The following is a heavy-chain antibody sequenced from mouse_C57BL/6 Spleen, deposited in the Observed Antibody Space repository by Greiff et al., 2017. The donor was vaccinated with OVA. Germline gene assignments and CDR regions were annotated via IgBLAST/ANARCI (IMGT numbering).Heavy chain of an antibody. CDR1: GYTFTSYW. CDR3: ARVDYDGGAWFAY. V-gene: IGHV1-64*01. Sequence: VQLQQPGAELVKPGASVKLSCKASGYTFTSYWMHWVKQRPGQGLEWIGMIHPNSGSTNYNEKFKSKATLTVDKSSSTAYMQLSSLTSEDSAVYYCARVDYDGGAWFAYWGQGTLVTVSA. CDR2: IHPNSGST. D-gene: IGHD2-4*01. J-gene: IGHJ3*01.